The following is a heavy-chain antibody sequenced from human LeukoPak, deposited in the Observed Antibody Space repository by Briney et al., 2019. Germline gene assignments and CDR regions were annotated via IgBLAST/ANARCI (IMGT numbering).Heavy chain of an antibody. CDR1: EYTFTAYY. CDR2: INPNSGGT. V-gene: IGHV1-2*02. CDR3: AREDSGYEYAIFDY. D-gene: IGHD5-12*01. J-gene: IGHJ4*02. Sequence: ASVKVSCKASEYTFTAYYIHWVRQAPGQGLEWMGWINPNSGGTNYAQKFQGRVTMTRDASISTAYMELSRLRSDDTAVYYCAREDSGYEYAIFDYWGQGTLVTVSS.